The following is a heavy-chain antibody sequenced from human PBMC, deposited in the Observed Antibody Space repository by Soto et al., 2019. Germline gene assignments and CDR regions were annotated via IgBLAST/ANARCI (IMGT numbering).Heavy chain of an antibody. Sequence: ASVKVSCKASGYTFTTYAISWVRQAPGQGLEWLGSISSYNGYANYARKFQGRVTMTADTSTSTTYLEVRSLKSDDTAVYYCARSGGNSGGYYYYVMDVWGQGTTVTVSS. D-gene: IGHD6-25*01. J-gene: IGHJ6*02. V-gene: IGHV1-18*01. CDR1: GYTFTTYA. CDR3: ARSGGNSGGYYYYVMDV. CDR2: ISSYNGYA.